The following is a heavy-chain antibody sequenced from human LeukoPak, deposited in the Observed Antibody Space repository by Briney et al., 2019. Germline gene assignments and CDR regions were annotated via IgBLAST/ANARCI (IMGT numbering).Heavy chain of an antibody. CDR1: GFTFSSYW. V-gene: IGHV3-7*01. Sequence: PGGSLRLSCVGSGFTFSSYWMSWVRRAPGKGLEWVASIKQDGGEKFYVDSVKGRFTISRDNAKNSLYLQMNSLRAEDTAVYYCARDLRVTTSPGSPQYWGQGILVTVSS. CDR3: ARDLRVTTSPGSPQY. J-gene: IGHJ4*02. CDR2: IKQDGGEK. D-gene: IGHD1-1*01.